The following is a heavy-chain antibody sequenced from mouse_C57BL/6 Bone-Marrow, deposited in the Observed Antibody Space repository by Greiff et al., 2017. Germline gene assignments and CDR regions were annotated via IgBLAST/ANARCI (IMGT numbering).Heavy chain of an antibody. CDR2: IWSDGST. J-gene: IGHJ1*01. Sequence: VQLQQSGPGLVAPSQSLSITCTVSGFSLTSYGVHWVRQPPGKGLEWLVVIWSDGSTTYNSALKSRLSISKDNSKSQVFLKMNSLQTDDTAMYYCARQTSHYYESQSFPSVFPRDHALSLSYW. D-gene: IGHD1-2*01. CDR3: ARQTSHYYESQSFPSVFPRDHALSLSYW. CDR1: GFSLTSYG. V-gene: IGHV2-6-1*01.